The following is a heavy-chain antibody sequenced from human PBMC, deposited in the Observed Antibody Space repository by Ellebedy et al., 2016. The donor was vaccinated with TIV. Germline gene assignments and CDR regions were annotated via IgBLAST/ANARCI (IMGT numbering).Heavy chain of an antibody. CDR1: GGSINSNY. J-gene: IGHJ5*02. V-gene: IGHV4-59*01. Sequence: MPGGSLRLSCTVSGGSINSNYRSWIRQTPGKGLEWLGHISYTGTTNYNPSLKSRVTISGDTSKNQFSLRLSSVTAADTAVYYCARQLGMKRAIWDLWGQGTLVTVSS. CDR2: ISYTGTT. CDR3: ARQLGMKRAIWDL. D-gene: IGHD7-27*01.